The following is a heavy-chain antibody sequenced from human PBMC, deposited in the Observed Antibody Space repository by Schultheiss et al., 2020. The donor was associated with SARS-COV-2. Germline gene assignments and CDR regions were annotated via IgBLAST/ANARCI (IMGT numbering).Heavy chain of an antibody. V-gene: IGHV1-2*04. CDR2: INPNSGGT. J-gene: IGHJ4*02. D-gene: IGHD6-13*01. Sequence: ASVKVSCKASGGTFSSYAISWVRQAPGQGLEWMGWINPNSGGTNYAQKFQGWVTMTRDTSISTAYMELSRLRSDDTAVYYCARGHSSSWYGWDYWGQGTLVTVSS. CDR1: GGTFSSYA. CDR3: ARGHSSSWYGWDY.